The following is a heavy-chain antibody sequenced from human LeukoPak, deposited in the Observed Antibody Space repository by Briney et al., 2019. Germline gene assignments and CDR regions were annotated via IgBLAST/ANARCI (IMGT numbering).Heavy chain of an antibody. Sequence: PGGSLRLSCAASGFTFDDYAMHWVRQAPGKGLEWVSGISWNSGSIGYADSVKGRFTISRDNAKNSLYLQMNSLRAEDTALYYCAKDGAGIYSSSWYFDYWGQGTLVTVPS. CDR3: AKDGAGIYSSSWYFDY. CDR2: ISWNSGSI. V-gene: IGHV3-9*01. D-gene: IGHD6-13*01. CDR1: GFTFDDYA. J-gene: IGHJ4*02.